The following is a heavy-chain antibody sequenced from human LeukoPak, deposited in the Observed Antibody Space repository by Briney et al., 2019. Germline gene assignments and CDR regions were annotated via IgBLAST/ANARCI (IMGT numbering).Heavy chain of an antibody. Sequence: HPGGSLRLSCAASGFTFHHYSMHWVRQPPGKGLEWVSLISWDGGITYYADSVRGRFTISRDNSKNSLSLEMNSLRTEDTALYYCAKDSNTGGYSFGSWGQGTPVTVTS. CDR2: ISWDGGIT. CDR3: AKDSNTGGYSFGS. D-gene: IGHD5-12*01. J-gene: IGHJ4*02. CDR1: GFTFHHYS. V-gene: IGHV3-43*01.